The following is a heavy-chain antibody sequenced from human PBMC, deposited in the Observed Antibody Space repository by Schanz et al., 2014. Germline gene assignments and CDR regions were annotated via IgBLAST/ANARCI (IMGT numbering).Heavy chain of an antibody. CDR3: AKSYDTSGYSGFDY. Sequence: EVQLVESGGGLVQPGGSLRLSCAASGFTVSNNLMRWVRQAPGKGLEWVSINSGGSTFYADSVKGRFTISRDNSKNTLYLQMNSLRTEDTAVYFCAKSYDTSGYSGFDYWGQGTLVTVSS. J-gene: IGHJ4*02. CDR1: GFTVSNNL. V-gene: IGHV3-66*01. CDR2: INSGGST. D-gene: IGHD3-22*01.